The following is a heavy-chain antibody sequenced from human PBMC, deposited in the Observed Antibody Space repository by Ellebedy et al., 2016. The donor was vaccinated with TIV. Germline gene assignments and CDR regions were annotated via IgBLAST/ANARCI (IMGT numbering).Heavy chain of an antibody. J-gene: IGHJ3*01. D-gene: IGHD5-12*01. CDR3: AREGGYDPTDNAFDL. V-gene: IGHV1-8*01. Sequence: ASVKVSXKASGYVFTSYDINWVRQAAGQGLEWMGWTNPNSGHTGLAQKFQGRVTVTMNTSISTAYMELSSLTSEDTALYYCAREGGYDPTDNAFDLWGQGTMVTVSS. CDR1: GYVFTSYD. CDR2: TNPNSGHT.